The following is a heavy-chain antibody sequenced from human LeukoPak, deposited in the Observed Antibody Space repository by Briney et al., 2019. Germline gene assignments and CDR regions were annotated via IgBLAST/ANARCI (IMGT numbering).Heavy chain of an antibody. J-gene: IGHJ6*02. V-gene: IGHV1-69*13. CDR1: GGTFSSYA. CDR2: IIPIFGTA. D-gene: IGHD1-7*01. Sequence: ASVKVSFKASGGTFSSYAISWVRQAPGQGLEWMGGIIPIFGTANYAQKFQGRVTITADESTSTAYMELSSLRSEDTAVYYCARAELPPRPSSYYYYYGMDVWGQGTTVTVSS. CDR3: ARAELPPRPSSYYYYYGMDV.